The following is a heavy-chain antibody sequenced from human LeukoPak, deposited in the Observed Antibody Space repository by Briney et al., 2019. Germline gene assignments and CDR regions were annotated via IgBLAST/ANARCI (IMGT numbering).Heavy chain of an antibody. J-gene: IGHJ4*02. V-gene: IGHV3-7*04. CDR3: AGGTGWLIDY. Sequence: PGGSQRLSCAASGSTFSGYWMNWVRQVPGKGLEWVANIKQDGSEKYYVDSVKGRFTISRDNAKNSLYLQLNSLRAEDTAVYYCAGGTGWLIDYWGQGTLVTVSS. D-gene: IGHD6-19*01. CDR1: GSTFSGYW. CDR2: IKQDGSEK.